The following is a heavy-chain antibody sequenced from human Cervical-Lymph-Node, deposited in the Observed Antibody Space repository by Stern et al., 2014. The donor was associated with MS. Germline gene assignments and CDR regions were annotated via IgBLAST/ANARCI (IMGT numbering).Heavy chain of an antibody. J-gene: IGHJ4*02. Sequence: EVQLVQSGGGLERPGGSLRLSCEGSGFTFSDYVMSWVRQPPGKGREEAPSIGGNGDRVHYADSVQGRFIISRDNSKNTLGLQMNSLRGDDTAIYYCVASMNIWGQGTLVTVSS. CDR1: GFTFSDYV. CDR3: VASMNI. V-gene: IGHV3-23*04. D-gene: IGHD2/OR15-2a*01. CDR2: IGGNGDRV.